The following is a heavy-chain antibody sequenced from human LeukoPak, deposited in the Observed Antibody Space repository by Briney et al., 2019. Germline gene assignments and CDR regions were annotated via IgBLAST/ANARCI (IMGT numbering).Heavy chain of an antibody. CDR1: GGSISSGGYP. V-gene: IGHV4-30-2*01. CDR3: AKDDYGDNGVWFDP. J-gene: IGHJ5*02. Sequence: SQTLSLTCAVSGGSISSGGYPWSWIRQPPGKGLEWIGYIYHSGSTYYNPSLKSRVTISVDRSKNQFSLKLSSVTAADTAVYYCAKDDYGDNGVWFDPWGQGTLVTVSS. D-gene: IGHD4-17*01. CDR2: IYHSGST.